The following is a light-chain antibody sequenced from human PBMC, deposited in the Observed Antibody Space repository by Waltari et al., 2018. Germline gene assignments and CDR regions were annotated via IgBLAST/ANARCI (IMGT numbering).Light chain of an antibody. V-gene: IGKV3-15*01. CDR1: QSVTTN. CDR3: QQYNNWPLT. CDR2: DTS. J-gene: IGKJ1*01. Sequence: EVVMTQSPATLSVSQGEGVTLSCRASQSVTTNLAWYQQKPGQAPRLLIYDTSTRAPGFPARFSGSGSETEFTLIISSLQSEDFAVYYCQQYNNWPLTFGQGTRVEIK.